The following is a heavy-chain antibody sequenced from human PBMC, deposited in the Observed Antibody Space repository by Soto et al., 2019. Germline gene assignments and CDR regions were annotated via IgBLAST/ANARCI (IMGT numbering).Heavy chain of an antibody. CDR3: ARHHVWFLTS. D-gene: IGHD3-10*01. J-gene: IGHJ5*02. V-gene: IGHV4-39*01. Sequence: QLQLQESGPGLVKPSETLSLTCTVSGGSISSSSYYWGWIRQPPGKGLEWIGSIYYSGSTYYNPSLTSRVTISVDTSKNQFSLKLSSVTAADTAVYYCARHHVWFLTSWGQGTLVTVSS. CDR2: IYYSGST. CDR1: GGSISSSSYY.